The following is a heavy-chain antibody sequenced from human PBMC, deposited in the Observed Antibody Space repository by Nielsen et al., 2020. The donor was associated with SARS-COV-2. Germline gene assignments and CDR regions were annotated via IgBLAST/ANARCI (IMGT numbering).Heavy chain of an antibody. J-gene: IGHJ6*02. D-gene: IGHD4-17*01. CDR2: ISYDGSKQ. V-gene: IGHV3-30*04. Sequence: GESLKISCAASGFTFSLYAIHWVRQTPGKGLEWVSVISYDGSKQYYADSVKGRFTISRDNSKNTLYLQMNSLRAEDTAVYYCAKDHMTTVTNDYYYYGMDVWGQGTTVTVSS. CDR1: GFTFSLYA. CDR3: AKDHMTTVTNDYYYYGMDV.